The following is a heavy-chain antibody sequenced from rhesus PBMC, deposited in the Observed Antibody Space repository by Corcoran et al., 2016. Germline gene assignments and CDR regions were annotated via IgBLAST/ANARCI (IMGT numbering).Heavy chain of an antibody. CDR2: ICGSGGGT. CDR3: AREGYSNYGGGLDV. D-gene: IGHD4-23*01. Sequence: QVQLQESGPGLVKSSETLSLTCAVSGGSISADYFWDWIRQPPGKGLVWIGYICGSGGGTNHNPSLKNRATISIDTSQNQFSLKLGSVTAADTAVYYCAREGYSNYGGGLDVWGRGVLVTVSS. CDR1: GGSISADYF. J-gene: IGHJ5-2*02. V-gene: IGHV4-106*01.